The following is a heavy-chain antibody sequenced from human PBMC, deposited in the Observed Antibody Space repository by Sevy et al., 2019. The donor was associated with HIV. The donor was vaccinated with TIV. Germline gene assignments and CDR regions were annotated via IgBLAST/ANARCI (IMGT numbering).Heavy chain of an antibody. CDR2: IQYDGSNK. V-gene: IGHV3-30*02. CDR1: GFSFSSYG. D-gene: IGHD2-21*01. Sequence: GGSLRLSCAASGFSFSSYGTHWVRQAPGKGLEWMSYIQYDGSNKDYADSVKGRFTISRDNSKNTLYLQMNSLRVEDTAVFYCGKEGGGEGGDHWGQGTLVTVSS. J-gene: IGHJ4*02. CDR3: GKEGGGEGGDH.